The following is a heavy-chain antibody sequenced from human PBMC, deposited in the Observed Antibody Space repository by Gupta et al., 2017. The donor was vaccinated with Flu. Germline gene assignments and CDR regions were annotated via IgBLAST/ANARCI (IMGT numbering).Heavy chain of an antibody. CDR3: TTDHQYWNDFWSGSPFDY. Sequence: EVQLVESGGGLVKPGGSLRLSCAASGFTFSNAWMSWVRQTPGKGLEWVGRIKSKTDGATTDYAAPVKGRFTISREDSKNTLYLQMNSLKTEDTAVYYCTTDHQYWNDFWSGSPFDYWGQGTLGTVSS. D-gene: IGHD3-3*01. V-gene: IGHV3-15*01. J-gene: IGHJ4*02. CDR2: IKSKTDGATT. CDR1: GFTFSNAW.